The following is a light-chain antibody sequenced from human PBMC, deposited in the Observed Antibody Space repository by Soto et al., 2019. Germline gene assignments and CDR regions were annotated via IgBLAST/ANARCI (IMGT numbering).Light chain of an antibody. Sequence: QSVLTQPASVSGSPGQSIAISCTGTSSDVGAYNSVSWYQQYPGKAPKLMIHDVSNRPSGVSDRFSGSKSGNTASLTISGFQVEDEADYYCSSYTSSNSYVFGSGTKVTVL. V-gene: IGLV2-14*01. CDR1: SSDVGAYNS. J-gene: IGLJ1*01. CDR3: SSYTSSNSYV. CDR2: DVS.